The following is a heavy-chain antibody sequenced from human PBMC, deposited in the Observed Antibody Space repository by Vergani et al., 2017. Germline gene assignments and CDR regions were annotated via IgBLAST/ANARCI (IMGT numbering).Heavy chain of an antibody. Sequence: QITLKESGPTLVKPTQTLTLTCTFSGFSLSTSGVGVGWIRQPPGKALEWLALFYWDDDKRYSPSLKSRLTITKDTSKNQVVLTMTNMDPVDTATDYCAHRRGRQLTRPFDYWGQGTLVTVSS. D-gene: IGHD6-6*01. CDR2: FYWDDDK. J-gene: IGHJ4*02. CDR1: GFSLSTSGVG. CDR3: AHRRGRQLTRPFDY. V-gene: IGHV2-5*02.